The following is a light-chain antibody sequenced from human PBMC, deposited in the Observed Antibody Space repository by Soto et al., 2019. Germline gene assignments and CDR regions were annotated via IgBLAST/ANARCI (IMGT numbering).Light chain of an antibody. J-gene: IGKJ5*01. CDR2: AAS. CDR1: QAISNS. V-gene: IGKV1-27*01. CDR3: QQTYITPFT. Sequence: DIQMTQSPSSLSSSMGDRVAITCRASQAISNSLAWYQQKPGKPPQLLIYAASTLQSGVPSRFSGSGSGTDGTLTISRLKTEDGATYVCQQTYITPFTFGQGTRLEIK.